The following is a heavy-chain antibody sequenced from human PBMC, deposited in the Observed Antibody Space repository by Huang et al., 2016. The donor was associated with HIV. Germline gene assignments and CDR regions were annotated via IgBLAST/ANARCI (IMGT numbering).Heavy chain of an antibody. CDR1: GFTVSTNY. V-gene: IGHV3-53*01. J-gene: IGHJ4*02. Sequence: EVQLVESGGGLIQPGGSLRLSCAASGFTVSTNYMPVVRQAPGKGLEGVSLNSGGTTYYADSVKGRFTISRDDSENTLYLHMTSLRAGDTAVYYCAKEGDTGAALGYWGQGTLVTVS. CDR2: NSGGTT. D-gene: IGHD2-8*02. CDR3: AKEGDTGAALGY.